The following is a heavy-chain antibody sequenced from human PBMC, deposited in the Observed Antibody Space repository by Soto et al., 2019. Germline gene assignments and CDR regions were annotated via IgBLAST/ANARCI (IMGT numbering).Heavy chain of an antibody. CDR1: GGSISSGGYY. J-gene: IGHJ4*02. CDR3: ARYGARMGYYFDY. CDR2: IYYSGST. D-gene: IGHD4-17*01. Sequence: PSETLSLTCTVSGGSISSGGYYWSWIRQHPGKGLEWIGYIYYSGSTYYNPSLKSRVTISVDTPKNQFSLKLSSVTAADTAVYYCARYGARMGYYFDYWGQGTLVTVSS. V-gene: IGHV4-31*03.